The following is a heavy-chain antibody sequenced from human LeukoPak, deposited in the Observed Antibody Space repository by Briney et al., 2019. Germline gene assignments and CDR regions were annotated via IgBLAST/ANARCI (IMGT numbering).Heavy chain of an antibody. CDR1: GFTFSSYE. J-gene: IGHJ3*02. V-gene: IGHV3-48*03. D-gene: IGHD3-3*01. CDR3: AKSRLSGINDAFDI. CDR2: ITGSGDTI. Sequence: GGSLRLSCSASGFTFSSYEMNWVRQAPGKGLEWISYITGSGDTIYYADSVKGRFTISRDNSKNTLCLQMNSLRAEDTALYYCAKSRLSGINDAFDIWGQGTMVTVSS.